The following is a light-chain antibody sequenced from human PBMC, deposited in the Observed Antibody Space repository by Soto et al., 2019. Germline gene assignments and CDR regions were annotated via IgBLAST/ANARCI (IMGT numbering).Light chain of an antibody. Sequence: EIVMTQSPATLSVSPGERATLFCRASQSVSSSYLAWYQQKPGQAPRLLISDASTRATGIPARFSGSGSGTEFTLTVSSLQSEDFAVYYCQQYIKWPITFGQGTRLEI. J-gene: IGKJ5*01. CDR2: DAS. CDR3: QQYIKWPIT. CDR1: QSVSSSY. V-gene: IGKV3-15*01.